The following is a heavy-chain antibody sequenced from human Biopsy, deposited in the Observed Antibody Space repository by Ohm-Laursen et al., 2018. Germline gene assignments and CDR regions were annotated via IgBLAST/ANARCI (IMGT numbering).Heavy chain of an antibody. J-gene: IGHJ5*02. V-gene: IGHV4-34*01. CDR2: VHHDGRA. CDR3: ARFIVPSLHCSNGVCPIRWFDP. D-gene: IGHD2-2*01. Sequence: SETLSLTCAVYGGTYSGYYWSWIRQPPGKGLEWIGEVHHDGRANYNPSLKSRVTISGDMSKKQFSLKLSCVTAADTAVYYCARFIVPSLHCSNGVCPIRWFDPWGQGTLVTVFS. CDR1: GGTYSGYY.